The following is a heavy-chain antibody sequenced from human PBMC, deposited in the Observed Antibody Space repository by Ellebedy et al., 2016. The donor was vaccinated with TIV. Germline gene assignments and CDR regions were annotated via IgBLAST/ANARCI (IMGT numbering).Heavy chain of an antibody. CDR1: GFTFSSYG. CDR2: ISYDGSNK. J-gene: IGHJ4*02. Sequence: GGSLRLXCAASGFTFSSYGMHWVRQAPGKGLEWVAVISYDGSNKYYADSVKGRFTISRDNSKNTLYLQMNSLRAEDTAVYYCAKEGGYGDYILVGDYWGQGTLVTVSS. CDR3: AKEGGYGDYILVGDY. D-gene: IGHD4-17*01. V-gene: IGHV3-30*18.